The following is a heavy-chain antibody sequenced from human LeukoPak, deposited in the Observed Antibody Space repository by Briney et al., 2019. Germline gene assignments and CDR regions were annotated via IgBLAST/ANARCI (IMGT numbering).Heavy chain of an antibody. D-gene: IGHD4-17*01. V-gene: IGHV3-23*01. Sequence: GGSLRLSCEASGFTFNSYGMSWVRQAPGKGLEWVSAISGSGYTTYYADSVKGRFTISRDNSENTLYLQMNSLRAEDTAVYYCAKSSGYGDYGYYYYYMDVWGKGTTVTISS. CDR3: AKSSGYGDYGYYYYYMDV. CDR2: ISGSGYTT. CDR1: GFTFNSYG. J-gene: IGHJ6*03.